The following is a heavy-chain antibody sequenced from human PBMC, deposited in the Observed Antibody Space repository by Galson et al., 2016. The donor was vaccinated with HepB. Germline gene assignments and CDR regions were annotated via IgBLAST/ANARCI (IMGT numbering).Heavy chain of an antibody. V-gene: IGHV3-33*01. J-gene: IGHJ6*02. Sequence: SLRLSCAASGFTFSSYGMHWVRQAPGKWLEWVAVIWYDGSNKYYADSVKGRFTISRDNSKNTLYLQMNSLRAEDTAVYHCARESGIAVAWNPFHYYYYGMDVWGQGTTVTVSS. CDR2: IWYDGSNK. D-gene: IGHD6-19*01. CDR1: GFTFSSYG. CDR3: ARESGIAVAWNPFHYYYYGMDV.